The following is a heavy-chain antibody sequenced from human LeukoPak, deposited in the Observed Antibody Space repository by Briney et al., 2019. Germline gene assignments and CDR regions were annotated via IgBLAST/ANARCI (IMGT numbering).Heavy chain of an antibody. CDR2: INWNGGST. J-gene: IGHJ4*02. V-gene: IGHV3-20*04. CDR1: GFTFEEHG. D-gene: IGHD6-19*01. Sequence: GGSLRLYCAASGFTFEEHGMSWVRQAPGKGLEWVSGINWNGGSTGYGESAKGRFTISRDNAKNSLYLQMNSLRAEDTALYYCAGGDSSGWYFDYWGQGILVTVSS. CDR3: AGGDSSGWYFDY.